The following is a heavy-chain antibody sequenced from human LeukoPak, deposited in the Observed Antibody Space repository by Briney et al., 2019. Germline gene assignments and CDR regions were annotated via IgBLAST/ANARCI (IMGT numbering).Heavy chain of an antibody. Sequence: PGGSLRLSCAASGFTFSSSAMSWVRQAPGKGLEWVSIISSSGGSTYYADSVKGRFTISRDNSKNTLYLQMNSLRAEDTAVYYRAKVDVFLAAAVHFDYWGQGTLVTVSS. J-gene: IGHJ4*02. CDR1: GFTFSSSA. D-gene: IGHD6-13*01. V-gene: IGHV3-23*01. CDR2: ISSSGGST. CDR3: AKVDVFLAAAVHFDY.